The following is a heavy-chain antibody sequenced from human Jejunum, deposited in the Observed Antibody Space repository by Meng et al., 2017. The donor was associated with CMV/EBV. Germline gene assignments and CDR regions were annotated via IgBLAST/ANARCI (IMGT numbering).Heavy chain of an antibody. CDR2: ISGIGGGT. Sequence: SGVTFSSYAMTWVRQAPGKGLEWVSAISGIGGGTYYADSVKGRFTISRDNSKNTMYLQMNSLRAEDTAVYYCAKDGSSSWNSEGDYWGQGTLVTVSS. D-gene: IGHD6-13*01. CDR3: AKDGSSSWNSEGDY. CDR1: GVTFSSYA. V-gene: IGHV3-23*01. J-gene: IGHJ4*02.